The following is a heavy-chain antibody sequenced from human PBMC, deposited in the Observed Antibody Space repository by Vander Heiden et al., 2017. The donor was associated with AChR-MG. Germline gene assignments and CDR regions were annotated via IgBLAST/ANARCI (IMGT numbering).Heavy chain of an antibody. CDR1: GGSFSGYY. V-gene: IGHV4-34*01. CDR2: RNRRGST. CDR3: ARTPDFRAGAGRVYFDY. J-gene: IGHJ4*02. D-gene: IGHD6-19*01. Sequence: QVQLQQWGAGLLKPSETLSLTCAVYGGSFSGYYVSWIRQPPGKGLEWIGERNRRGSTNSNPSLKRRVTISGDTTKNQFSLKLSSVTAAETAVYYCARTPDFRAGAGRVYFDYWGQGTLVTVSS.